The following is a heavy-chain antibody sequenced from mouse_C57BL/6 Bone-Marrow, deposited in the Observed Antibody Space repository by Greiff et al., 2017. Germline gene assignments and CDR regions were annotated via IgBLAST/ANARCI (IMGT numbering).Heavy chain of an antibody. Sequence: DVKLVESGPGLVKPSQSLSLTCSVTGYSITSGYYWNWIRQFPGNKLEWMGYISYDGSNNYNPSLKNRISITRDTSKNQFFLKLNSVTTEDTATYYCAREGLRWFAYWGQGTLVTVSA. J-gene: IGHJ3*01. CDR1: GYSITSGYY. V-gene: IGHV3-6*01. D-gene: IGHD2-4*01. CDR2: ISYDGSN. CDR3: AREGLRWFAY.